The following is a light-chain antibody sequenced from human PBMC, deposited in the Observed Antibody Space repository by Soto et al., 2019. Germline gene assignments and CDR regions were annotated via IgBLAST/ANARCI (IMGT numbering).Light chain of an antibody. CDR3: SSYAGSNWYV. J-gene: IGLJ1*01. CDR2: EVN. CDR1: NSDVGGYNY. Sequence: QSVLTQPPSASGSPGQSVTISCTGTNSDVGGYNYVSWYQQYPGKAPKLIIYEVNEQPSGVPDRFSGSKSGNTASLTVSGLQTADEADYYCSSYAGSNWYVFGTGTKLTVL. V-gene: IGLV2-8*01.